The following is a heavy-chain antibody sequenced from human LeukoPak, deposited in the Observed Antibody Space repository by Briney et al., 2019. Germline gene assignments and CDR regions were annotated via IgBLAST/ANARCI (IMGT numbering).Heavy chain of an antibody. D-gene: IGHD1-26*01. CDR3: ARVAGGELNPWLGYFDY. Sequence: PGGSLRLSCAASGFTFNNYWMTWVRQAPGRGLEWVASIKQDGSEKYYVDSVKGRFTISRDNSKNTLYLQMNSLRAEDTAVYYCARVAGGELNPWLGYFDYWGQGTLVTVSS. J-gene: IGHJ4*02. CDR1: GFTFNNYW. CDR2: IKQDGSEK. V-gene: IGHV3-7*03.